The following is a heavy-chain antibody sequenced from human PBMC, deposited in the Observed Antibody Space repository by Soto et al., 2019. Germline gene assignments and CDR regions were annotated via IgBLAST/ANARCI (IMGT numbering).Heavy chain of an antibody. J-gene: IGHJ6*03. CDR1: GGSISSYY. Sequence: SETLCLTCTVSGGSISSYYWSWIRQPPGKGLEWIGYIYYSGSTNYNPSLKSRVTISVDTSKNQFSLKLSSVTAADTAVYYCARLLRSFFAAQTYLRGYYYYLAVWGKGTTVTVSS. D-gene: IGHD3-10*01. CDR3: ARLLRSFFAAQTYLRGYYYYLAV. V-gene: IGHV4-59*08. CDR2: IYYSGST.